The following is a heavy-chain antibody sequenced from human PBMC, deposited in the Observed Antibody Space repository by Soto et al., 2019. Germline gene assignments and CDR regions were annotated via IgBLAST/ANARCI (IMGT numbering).Heavy chain of an antibody. CDR2: VTANGGST. CDR3: ASLGVGDWANYYYYYGMDV. CDR1: GFTFSSYW. V-gene: IGHV3-23*01. J-gene: IGHJ6*02. D-gene: IGHD2-21*02. Sequence: PGGSLRLSCAASGFTFSSYWMTWVRQAPGKGLEWVSAVTANGGSTYSADSVKGRFTISRDNSKNTLFLQMNSLRAEDTAVYYCASLGVGDWANYYYYYGMDVWGQGTTVTVSS.